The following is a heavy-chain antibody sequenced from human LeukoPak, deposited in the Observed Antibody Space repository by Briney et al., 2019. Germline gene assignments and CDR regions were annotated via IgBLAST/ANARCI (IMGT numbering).Heavy chain of an antibody. CDR3: ARGARGYDHFDY. CDR2: INPSGGSA. Sequence: GASVKVSCETSGYTFTTYYMHWVRQAPGQGLEWMGIINPSGGSASYAQKFQGRVTMSRDTSTSTVYMEVTSLRSEDTAIYFCARGARGYDHFDYWGQGTLVTVSS. V-gene: IGHV1-46*01. D-gene: IGHD5-12*01. J-gene: IGHJ4*02. CDR1: GYTFTTYY.